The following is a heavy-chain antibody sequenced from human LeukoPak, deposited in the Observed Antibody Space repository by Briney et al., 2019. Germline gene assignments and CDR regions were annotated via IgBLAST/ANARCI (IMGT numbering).Heavy chain of an antibody. V-gene: IGHV1-18*01. J-gene: IGHJ4*02. CDR3: ARDQDYYGSGSYYNFDY. Sequence: ASVKVSCKASGYTFTSYGISWVRQAPGQGLEWMGWISAYNGNTNYAQKLQGRVTMTTDTSTSTAYMELRSLRSDDTAVYYCARDQDYYGSGSYYNFDYWGQGTLVTVSS. D-gene: IGHD3-10*01. CDR2: ISAYNGNT. CDR1: GYTFTSYG.